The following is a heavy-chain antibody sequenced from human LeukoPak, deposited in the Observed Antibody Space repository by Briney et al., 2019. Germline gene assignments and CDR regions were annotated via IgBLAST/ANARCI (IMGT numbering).Heavy chain of an antibody. CDR1: GYSISSGYY. Sequence: SETLSLTCTVSGYSISSGYYWGWIRQPPGKGLEWIGSIYHSGSTYYNPSLKSRVTISVDTSKNQFSLKLSSVTAADTAVYYCARRSRGVVPYYFDYWGQGTLVTVSS. CDR2: IYHSGST. J-gene: IGHJ4*02. V-gene: IGHV4-38-2*02. CDR3: ARRSRGVVPYYFDY. D-gene: IGHD3-3*01.